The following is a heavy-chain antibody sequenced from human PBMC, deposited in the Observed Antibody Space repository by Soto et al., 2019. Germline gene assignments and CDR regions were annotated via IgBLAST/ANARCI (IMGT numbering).Heavy chain of an antibody. Sequence: PGGSLRLSCAASGFNFGSHWMHWVRQVPGKGLVWLSRINLRGDFTSYAETVKGRFTISRDNAKNTLFLLLTSLRAEDTAIYYCTRGDLDWLHFDAWGQGILVTVSS. CDR1: GFNFGSHW. V-gene: IGHV3-74*01. CDR3: TRGDLDWLHFDA. J-gene: IGHJ4*02. D-gene: IGHD3-9*01. CDR2: INLRGDFT.